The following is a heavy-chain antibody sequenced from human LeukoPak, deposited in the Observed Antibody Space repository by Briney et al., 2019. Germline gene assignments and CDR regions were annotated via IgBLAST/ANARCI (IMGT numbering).Heavy chain of an antibody. CDR2: ISVYNGNT. Sequence: GASVKVSCQASGYTLTTYGISWLRQAPAQGLEWLGRISVYNGNTNYAQKLQGRVTMTTDTSTSTAYMELRSLRSDDTAVYYCARMILLLGDVLTVPPRGFDYWGQGTLVTVSS. J-gene: IGHJ4*02. V-gene: IGHV1-18*01. CDR3: ARMILLLGDVLTVPPRGFDY. CDR1: GYTLTTYG. D-gene: IGHD3-9*01.